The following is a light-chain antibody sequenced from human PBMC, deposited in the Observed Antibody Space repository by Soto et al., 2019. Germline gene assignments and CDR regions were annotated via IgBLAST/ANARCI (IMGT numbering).Light chain of an antibody. CDR1: SSNFGAGYD. J-gene: IGLJ3*02. CDR3: QSYDTSLSGAV. Sequence: QSVLTQPPSVSGSPGQRVTISCTGSSSNFGAGYDVHWYQQLPGTAPKLLIYDNNRRPSGVPDRISASKSGTSASLAITGLQAEDEADYYCQSYDTSLSGAVFGGGTKLTVL. V-gene: IGLV1-40*01. CDR2: DNN.